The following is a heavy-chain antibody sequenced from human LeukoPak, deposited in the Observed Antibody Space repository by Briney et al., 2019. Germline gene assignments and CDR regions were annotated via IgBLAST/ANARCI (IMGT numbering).Heavy chain of an antibody. J-gene: IGHJ5*02. D-gene: IGHD3-16*01. V-gene: IGHV3-30*02. CDR1: GFSFSTAD. CDR3: AKEDYDYIWGSYSWFDP. CDR2: LRSGGNDK. Sequence: GGSLRLSCAASGFSFSTADMHWVRQAPGKGLEWVAFLRSGGNDKYYAGSVKGRFTISRDNSKDTLFLQMNSLRAEDTAVYYCAKEDYDYIWGSYSWFDPWGQGTLVTVSS.